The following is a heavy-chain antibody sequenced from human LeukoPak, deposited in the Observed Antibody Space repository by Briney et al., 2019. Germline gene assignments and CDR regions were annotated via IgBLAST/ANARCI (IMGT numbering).Heavy chain of an antibody. D-gene: IGHD6-19*01. V-gene: IGHV1-2*02. CDR2: INPNSGGT. J-gene: IGHJ4*02. Sequence: ASVKVSCKASGYSFTGFGISWVRQAPGQGLEWMGWINPNSGGTNYAQNFQGRVTMTRDTSISTAYMELSRLRSDDTAVYYCARDVRIAVAAPDYWGQGSLVTVSS. CDR1: GYSFTGFG. CDR3: ARDVRIAVAAPDY.